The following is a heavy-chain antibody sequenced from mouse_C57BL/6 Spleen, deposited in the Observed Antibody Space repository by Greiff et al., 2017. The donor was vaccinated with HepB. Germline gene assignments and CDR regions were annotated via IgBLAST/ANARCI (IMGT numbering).Heavy chain of an antibody. D-gene: IGHD1-1*01. V-gene: IGHV5-17*01. J-gene: IGHJ1*03. CDR2: ISSGSSTI. Sequence: EVKLVESGGGLVKPGGSLKLSCAASGFTFSDYGMHWVRQAPEKGLEWVAYISSGSSTIYYADTVKGRFTISRDTAKNTLFLQMSSLRSEGTAMYYCARGSGNGSGHWYFDVWGTGTTVTVSS. CDR1: GFTFSDYG. CDR3: ARGSGNGSGHWYFDV.